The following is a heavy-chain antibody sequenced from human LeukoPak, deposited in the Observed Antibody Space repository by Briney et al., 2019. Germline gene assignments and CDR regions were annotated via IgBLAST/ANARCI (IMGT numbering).Heavy chain of an antibody. CDR3: ARVERGLFPDY. Sequence: ASVKVSCKASGYTFTSYGISWVRQAPGQGLAWMGWISAYNGNTNYAQKLQGRGTMTTDTSTSTAYMELRSLRSDDTAVYYCARVERGLFPDYWGQGTLVTVSS. V-gene: IGHV1-18*01. J-gene: IGHJ4*02. CDR2: ISAYNGNT. CDR1: GYTFTSYG.